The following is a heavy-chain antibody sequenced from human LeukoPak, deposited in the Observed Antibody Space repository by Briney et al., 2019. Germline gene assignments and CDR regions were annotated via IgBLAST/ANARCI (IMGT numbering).Heavy chain of an antibody. Sequence: GGSLRLSCAASGFSFTTYAMSWVRQAPGKGLEWVSTLNTNGDYTYYADSVKGRFTISRDTSKNTLYLQMDSLRVEDTAVYYCARKGGWQLPSFDYWGLGTLVIVSS. CDR1: GFSFTTYA. J-gene: IGHJ4*02. CDR2: LNTNGDYT. V-gene: IGHV3-23*01. D-gene: IGHD2-15*01. CDR3: ARKGGWQLPSFDY.